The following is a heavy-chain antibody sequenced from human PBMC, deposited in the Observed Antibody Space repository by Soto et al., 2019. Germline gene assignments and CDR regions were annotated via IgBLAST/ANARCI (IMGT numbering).Heavy chain of an antibody. CDR1: GFSLSTSGVG. CDR3: AHTAATGAYWENFGF. J-gene: IGHJ4*02. CDR2: MYHSGDK. D-gene: IGHD2-8*02. Sequence: QIPLQESGPTLVRPTPTLTLTCTFSGFSLSTSGVGVAWLRQPPVKALEWLTLMYHSGDKRYRPSMKNRLTIAADDPKDEVVLTMTTVDPVDTATYFCAHTAATGAYWENFGFWGQGSLVTVSS. V-gene: IGHV2-5*01.